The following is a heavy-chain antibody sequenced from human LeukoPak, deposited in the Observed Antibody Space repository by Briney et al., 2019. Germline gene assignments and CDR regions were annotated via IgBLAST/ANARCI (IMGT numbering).Heavy chain of an antibody. D-gene: IGHD6-19*01. V-gene: IGHV3-23*01. CDR1: GFTFSSYA. CDR3: ARDFRSSGWHSVPWSGMDV. J-gene: IGHJ6*02. Sequence: PGGSLRLSCAASGFTFSSYAMSWVRQAPGKGLEWVSAISGSGGSTYYADSVKGRFTISRDNSKNTLYLQMNSLRAEDTAVYYCARDFRSSGWHSVPWSGMDVWGQGTTVTVSS. CDR2: ISGSGGST.